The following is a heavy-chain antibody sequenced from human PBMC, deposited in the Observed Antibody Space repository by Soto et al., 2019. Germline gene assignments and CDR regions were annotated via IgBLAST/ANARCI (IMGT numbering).Heavy chain of an antibody. V-gene: IGHV4-31*03. CDR1: GGSISSGGYY. D-gene: IGHD2-21*02. J-gene: IGHJ3*02. Sequence: NRSETLSLTCTVSGGSISSGGYYWSWVRQHPGKGLEWIGYIYYSGSTYYNPSLKSRVTISVDTSKNQFSLKLSSVTAADTAVYYCARDRRYCGGDCSDDAFDIWGQGTMVTVSS. CDR2: IYYSGST. CDR3: ARDRRYCGGDCSDDAFDI.